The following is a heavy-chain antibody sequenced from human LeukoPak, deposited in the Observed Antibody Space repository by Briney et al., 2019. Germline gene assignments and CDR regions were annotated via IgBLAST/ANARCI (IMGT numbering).Heavy chain of an antibody. CDR3: ARDGGEYCSSTSCSLGP. CDR2: IYTSGST. V-gene: IGHV4-4*08. Sequence: PSETLSLTCTVSGGSISSYYWSWIRQPPGKGLEWIGRIYTSGSTNYNPSLKSRVTISVDTSKNQFSLKLSSVTAADTAVYYCARDGGEYCSSTSCSLGPWGQGTLVTVSS. CDR1: GGSISSYY. D-gene: IGHD2-2*01. J-gene: IGHJ5*02.